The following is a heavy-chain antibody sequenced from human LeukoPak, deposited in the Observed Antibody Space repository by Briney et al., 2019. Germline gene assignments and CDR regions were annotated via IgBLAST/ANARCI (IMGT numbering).Heavy chain of an antibody. CDR2: IYHSGST. V-gene: IGHV4-4*02. CDR1: GFSFGKYW. D-gene: IGHD2-15*01. Sequence: GSLRLSCVASGFSFGKYWMSWVRQPPGKGLEWIGEIYHSGSTNYNPSLKSRATISVDKSKNQFSLKLSSVTAADTAVYYCAGSGGTWFDPWGQGTLVTVSS. CDR3: AGSGGTWFDP. J-gene: IGHJ5*02.